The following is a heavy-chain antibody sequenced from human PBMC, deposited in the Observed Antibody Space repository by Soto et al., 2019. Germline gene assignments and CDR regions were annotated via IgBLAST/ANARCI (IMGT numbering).Heavy chain of an antibody. Sequence: ASVKVSCKTSGYTFTSYGTSWVRQVPGQGLERMGWISAYSGNINYAQKFQDRVTMTTDTSTSTAYMELRSLRSDDTAVYYCARDCSGATCSFNYWGQGTLVTVSS. J-gene: IGHJ4*02. D-gene: IGHD2-15*01. CDR2: ISAYSGNI. CDR3: ARDCSGATCSFNY. V-gene: IGHV1-18*01. CDR1: GYTFTSYG.